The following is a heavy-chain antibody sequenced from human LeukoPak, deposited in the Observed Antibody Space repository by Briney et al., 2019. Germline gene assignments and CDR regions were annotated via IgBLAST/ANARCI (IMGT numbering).Heavy chain of an antibody. CDR1: GFTFSNFA. D-gene: IGHD6-19*01. Sequence: GGSLRLSWAASGFTFSNFAVNWVRQAPGRGLGWVSVIGGGDGSIYYADSVKGRFTISRDNSKNTLYLQMTSLRAEDAAIYYCAKGMGLAHYYFYGMDVWGQGTTVTVSS. V-gene: IGHV3-23*01. CDR3: AKGMGLAHYYFYGMDV. J-gene: IGHJ6*02. CDR2: IGGGDGSI.